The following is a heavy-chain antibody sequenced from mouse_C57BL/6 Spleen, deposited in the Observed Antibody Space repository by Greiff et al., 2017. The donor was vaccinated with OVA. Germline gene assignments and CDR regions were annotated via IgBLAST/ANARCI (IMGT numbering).Heavy chain of an antibody. V-gene: IGHV3-6*01. CDR3: ARDPVDYYGSTYWYFDV. J-gene: IGHJ1*03. CDR2: ISYDGSN. D-gene: IGHD1-1*01. Sequence: VQLQQSGPGLVKPSQSLSLTCSVTGYSITSGYYWNWLRQFPGNKLEWMGYISYDGSNNYNPSLKNRISITRDTSKNQFFLKLNSVTTEDTATYYCARDPVDYYGSTYWYFDVWGTGTTVTVSS. CDR1: GYSITSGYY.